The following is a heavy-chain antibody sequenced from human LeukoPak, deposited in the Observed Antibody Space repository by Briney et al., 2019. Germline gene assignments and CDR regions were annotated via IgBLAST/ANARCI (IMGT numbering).Heavy chain of an antibody. D-gene: IGHD6-6*01. CDR2: VYYTGST. V-gene: IGHV4-59*08. CDR3: ARHFAYSSSPYFDY. Sequence: SETLSLTCTVSGGSISSYYWSWVRQPPGKGLEWIGYVYYTGSTNYNPSLKSRVTMFEDKSKNQFSLRLYSVTVADTAVYYCARHFAYSSSPYFDYWGQGSLVTVSS. CDR1: GGSISSYY. J-gene: IGHJ4*02.